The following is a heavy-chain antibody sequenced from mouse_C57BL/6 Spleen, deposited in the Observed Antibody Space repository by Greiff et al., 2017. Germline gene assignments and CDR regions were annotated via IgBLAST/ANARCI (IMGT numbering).Heavy chain of an antibody. CDR2: IYPGDGDT. Sequence: VKLMESGAELVKPGASVKISCKASGYAFSSYWMNWVKQRPGKGLEWIGQIYPGDGDTNYNGKFKGKATLTADKSSSTAYMQLSSLTSEDSAVYFCARRDSSGYYAMDYWGQGTSVTVSS. J-gene: IGHJ4*01. D-gene: IGHD3-2*02. CDR3: ARRDSSGYYAMDY. V-gene: IGHV1-80*01. CDR1: GYAFSSYW.